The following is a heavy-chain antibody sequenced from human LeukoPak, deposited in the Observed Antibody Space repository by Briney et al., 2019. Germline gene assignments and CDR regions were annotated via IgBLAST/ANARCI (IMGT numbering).Heavy chain of an antibody. CDR1: GASISDYY. Sequence: SETLSLTCTVSGASISDYYWSWIRQPPGKRLEGIAYMYYSGIPNYSRSLKRRVTMSADKSNNQVSLTLTSVTAADTAVYYCASHHGRGEAFDYWGRGTLVTVSS. D-gene: IGHD3-10*01. J-gene: IGHJ4*02. CDR2: MYYSGIP. CDR3: ASHHGRGEAFDY. V-gene: IGHV4-59*08.